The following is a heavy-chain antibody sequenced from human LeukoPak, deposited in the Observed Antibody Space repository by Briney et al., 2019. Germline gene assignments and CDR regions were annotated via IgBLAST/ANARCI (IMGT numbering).Heavy chain of an antibody. CDR3: ARRPVYGGSYYFDY. V-gene: IGHV3-7*03. J-gene: IGHJ4*02. CDR1: GFTFSSYW. D-gene: IGHD4-23*01. Sequence: GGSLRLSCAASGFTFSSYWMSWVRQAPGKGLEGVANIKQDGSEKYYVDSVEGRFTISRDNAKNSLYLQMNSLRAEDMAVYYCARRPVYGGSYYFDYWGQGNLVSVSS. CDR2: IKQDGSEK.